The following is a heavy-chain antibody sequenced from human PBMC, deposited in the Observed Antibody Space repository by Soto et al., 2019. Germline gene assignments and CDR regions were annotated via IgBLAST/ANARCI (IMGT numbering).Heavy chain of an antibody. CDR1: GFTFGDYA. CDR2: IRSNTFGGAS. V-gene: IGHV3-49*03. D-gene: IGHD3-9*01. J-gene: IGHJ4*02. Sequence: TGGSLRLSCTASGFTFGDYAMSWFRQAPGKGLEWLGFIRSNTFGGASIYAASVKGRFSISRDDSKSIAYLQMNSLKIEDTAVYYCTKDPDILTGYYSPNSFDYWGQGTLVTVS. CDR3: TKDPDILTGYYSPNSFDY.